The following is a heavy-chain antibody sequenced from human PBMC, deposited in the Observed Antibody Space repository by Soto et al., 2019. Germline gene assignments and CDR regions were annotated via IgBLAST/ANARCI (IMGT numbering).Heavy chain of an antibody. CDR2: ISYDGSNK. D-gene: IGHD2-2*01. V-gene: IGHV3-30-3*01. Sequence: GSLRLSCAASGFTFSSYAMHWVGESPGKGLEWVAVISYDGSNKYYADSVKGRFTISRDNSKNTLYLQMNSLRAEDTAVYYCARKYQLLHIGYYYYYYGMDVWGQGTTVTVSS. J-gene: IGHJ6*02. CDR1: GFTFSSYA. CDR3: ARKYQLLHIGYYYYYYGMDV.